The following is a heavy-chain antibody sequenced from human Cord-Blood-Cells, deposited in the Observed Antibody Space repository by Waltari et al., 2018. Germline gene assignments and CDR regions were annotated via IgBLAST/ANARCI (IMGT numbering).Heavy chain of an antibody. CDR2: ISSSGSTI. Sequence: EVQLVESGVGLVEPGGSLRLSCAASGFTFSSYEMNWVRQAPGKGLEWVSYISSSGSTIYYAYSVKGRFTISRDNAKNSLYLQINSLRAEDTAVYYCAVPRLAGMDVWGQGTTVTVSS. J-gene: IGHJ6*02. CDR3: AVPRLAGMDV. V-gene: IGHV3-48*03. CDR1: GFTFSSYE.